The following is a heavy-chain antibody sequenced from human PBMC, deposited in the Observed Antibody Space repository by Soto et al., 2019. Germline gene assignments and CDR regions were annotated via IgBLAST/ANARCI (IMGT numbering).Heavy chain of an antibody. CDR3: AKRDSGSRRSPPLIGF. CDR1: GFTFSSFS. J-gene: IGHJ4*02. V-gene: IGHV3-23*01. Sequence: EVQLLESGGGLVQPGGSLRLSCAASGFTFSSFSMNWVRQAPGKGLEWVASVGGGGDNTFYADSVKGRFTISRDDYQNTLFLQMNSMRAEDTAVYFCAKRDSGSRRSPPLIGFWGQGTVVTVSS. CDR2: VGGGGDNT. D-gene: IGHD3-10*01.